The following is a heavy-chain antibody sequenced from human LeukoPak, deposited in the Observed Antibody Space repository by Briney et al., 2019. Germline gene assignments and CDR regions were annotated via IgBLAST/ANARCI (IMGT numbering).Heavy chain of an antibody. Sequence: GGCPRLSCAASGFTFSDYYMSWIRQAPGKGLEWVSYISSSGSTIYYADSVKGRFTISRDNAKNSLYLQMNSLRAEDTAVYYCARDPIRYFDGTYYYGMDVWGQGTTVTVSS. V-gene: IGHV3-11*01. D-gene: IGHD3-9*01. CDR3: ARDPIRYFDGTYYYGMDV. CDR2: ISSSGSTI. CDR1: GFTFSDYY. J-gene: IGHJ6*02.